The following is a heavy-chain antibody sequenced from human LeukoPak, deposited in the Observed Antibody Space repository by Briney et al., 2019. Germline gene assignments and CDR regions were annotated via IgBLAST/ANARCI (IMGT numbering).Heavy chain of an antibody. CDR2: INTNTGNP. CDR1: GYSFTSYG. J-gene: IGHJ4*02. D-gene: IGHD3-22*01. Sequence: ASVKVSCKASGYSFTSYGFNWVRQAPGQGLEWMGWINTNTGNPTYAQGFTGRFIFSLDTSVSTAYLQISSLKAEDTAVYYCARAAITMIVVVPGYWGQGTLVTVSS. V-gene: IGHV7-4-1*02. CDR3: ARAAITMIVVVPGY.